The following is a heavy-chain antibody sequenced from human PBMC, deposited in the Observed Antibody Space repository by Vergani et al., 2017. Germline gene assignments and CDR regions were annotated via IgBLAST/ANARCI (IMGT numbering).Heavy chain of an antibody. CDR3: ARGEDYCDGSGSHDY. Sequence: QVQLQQWGAGLLKPSETLSLTCAVYGGSFSGYYWSWIRQPPGKGLEWIGEINHSGSTNYNPSLKSRVTISVDTSKNQFSLKLSAVTAADTAVYYCARGEDYCDGSGSHDYWGQGTLVTVSS. J-gene: IGHJ4*02. CDR1: GGSFSGYY. D-gene: IGHD3-22*01. CDR2: INHSGST. V-gene: IGHV4-34*01.